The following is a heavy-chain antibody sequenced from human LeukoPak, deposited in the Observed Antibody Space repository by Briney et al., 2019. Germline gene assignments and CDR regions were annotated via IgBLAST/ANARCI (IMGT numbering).Heavy chain of an antibody. V-gene: IGHV1-18*04. CDR1: GYAFTSYP. J-gene: IGHJ4*02. CDR3: ARDSGSGSYPSDY. D-gene: IGHD3-10*01. CDR2: ISAYNGNT. Sequence: ASVKVSCKASGYAFTSYPLTWVRQAPGQGLQWMGWISAYNGNTNYAQKFQGGVTMTTDTSTSTAYMELRSLRSDDTAVYYCARDSGSGSYPSDYWGQGTLVTVSS.